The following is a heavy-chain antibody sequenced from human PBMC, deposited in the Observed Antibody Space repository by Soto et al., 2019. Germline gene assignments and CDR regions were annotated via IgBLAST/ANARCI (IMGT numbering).Heavy chain of an antibody. Sequence: SETLSITGTDTGDSIPSYYWSWIRQPPGKGLEWIGYIYYSGSTNYNPSLKSRVTISVDTSKNQFSLKLSSVTAADTAVYYCARVSRSWSNWFDPWGQGTLVTVS. CDR3: ARVSRSWSNWFDP. CDR1: GDSIPSYY. D-gene: IGHD6-13*01. CDR2: IYYSGST. V-gene: IGHV4-59*01. J-gene: IGHJ5*02.